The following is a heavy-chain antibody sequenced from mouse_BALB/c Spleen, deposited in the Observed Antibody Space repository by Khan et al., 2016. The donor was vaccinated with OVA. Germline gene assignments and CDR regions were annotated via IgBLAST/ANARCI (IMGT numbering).Heavy chain of an antibody. CDR2: INTYTGEP. Sequence: QIQLVQSGPELKKPGETVKISCKASGYTFTNYGMNWVKQAPGKGLKWMGWINTYTGEPTYADDFKGRFSFSLETSDRTAYLQFNNLKNEDMATYFCARKVYDGYYVDAMDYWGQGTSVTVSS. CDR1: GYTFTNYG. J-gene: IGHJ4*01. CDR3: ARKVYDGYYVDAMDY. V-gene: IGHV9-1*02. D-gene: IGHD2-3*01.